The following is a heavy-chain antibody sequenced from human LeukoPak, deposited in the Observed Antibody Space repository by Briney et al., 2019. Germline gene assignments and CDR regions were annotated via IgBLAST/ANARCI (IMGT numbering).Heavy chain of an antibody. D-gene: IGHD3-10*01. CDR1: GGSISSYY. V-gene: IGHV4-59*12. CDR3: ARAVAGSGSYQKGRYYFDY. CDR2: IYYSGST. Sequence: PSETLSLTCTVSGGSISSYYWSWIRQPPGKGLEWIGYIYYSGSTNYNPSLKSRVTISVDTSKNQFSLKLSSVTAADTAVYYCARAVAGSGSYQKGRYYFDYWGQGTLVTVSS. J-gene: IGHJ4*02.